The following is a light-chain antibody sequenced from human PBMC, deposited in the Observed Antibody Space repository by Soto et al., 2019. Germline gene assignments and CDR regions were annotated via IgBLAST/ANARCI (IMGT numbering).Light chain of an antibody. CDR3: PQYDILPWT. Sequence: DIQMTQSPSSLSASVGDRVTITCQASQDITNFLNWYQQKPGKAPKLLIYVASNLETGVPSRFSGSGSGTDFTLTISSLQPEDIATYYCPQYDILPWTFGQGTKVEIK. J-gene: IGKJ1*01. V-gene: IGKV1-33*01. CDR1: QDITNF. CDR2: VAS.